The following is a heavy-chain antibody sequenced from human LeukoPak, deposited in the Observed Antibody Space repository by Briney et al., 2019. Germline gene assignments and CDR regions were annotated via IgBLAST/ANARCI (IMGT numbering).Heavy chain of an antibody. CDR1: GGIFSSYA. Sequence: ASVKVSCKASGGIFSSYAISWVRQAPGQGLEWMGGIIPIFGTANYAQKFQGRVTITTDESTSTAYMELSSLRSEDTAVYYCAVGFYIAVAGTWGFDYWGQGTLVTVSS. CDR3: AVGFYIAVAGTWGFDY. J-gene: IGHJ4*02. V-gene: IGHV1-69*05. CDR2: IIPIFGTA. D-gene: IGHD6-19*01.